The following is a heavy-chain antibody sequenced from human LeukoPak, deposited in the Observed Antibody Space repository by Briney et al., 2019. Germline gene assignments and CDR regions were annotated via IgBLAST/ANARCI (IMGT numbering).Heavy chain of an antibody. J-gene: IGHJ5*02. D-gene: IGHD3-22*01. CDR2: ISYDGSNK. CDR1: GFTFSSYA. Sequence: PGGSLRLSCAASGFTFSSYAMHWVRQAPGKGLEWVAVISYDGSNKYYADSVKGRFTISRDNSKNTLYLQMNSLRAEDTAVYYCARVADDSSGYEFDPWGQGTLVTVSS. V-gene: IGHV3-30*04. CDR3: ARVADDSSGYEFDP.